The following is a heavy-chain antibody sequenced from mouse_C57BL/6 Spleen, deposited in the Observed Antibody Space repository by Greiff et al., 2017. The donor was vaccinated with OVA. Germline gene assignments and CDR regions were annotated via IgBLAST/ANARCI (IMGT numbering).Heavy chain of an antibody. CDR2: INPNYGTT. CDR3: ASPFITTVVATEGAMDY. D-gene: IGHD1-1*01. Sequence: EVQLQQSGPELVKPGASVKISCTASGYSFTDYNMNWVNQSNGKSLEWIGVINPNYGTTSYNQKFKGKATLTVDQSSSTAYMQLNSLTSEDSAVYYCASPFITTVVATEGAMDYWGQGTSVTVSS. CDR1: GYSFTDYN. J-gene: IGHJ4*01. V-gene: IGHV1-39*01.